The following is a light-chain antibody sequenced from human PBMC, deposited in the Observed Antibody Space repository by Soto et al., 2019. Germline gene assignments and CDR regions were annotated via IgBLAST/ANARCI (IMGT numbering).Light chain of an antibody. J-gene: IGLJ1*01. CDR1: SSDVGAYNY. CDR2: DVN. V-gene: IGLV2-8*01. Sequence: QSVLTQPPSASGSPGQSVTISCTGTSSDVGAYNYVSWYQQHPGRAPRRIIYDVNQRPSGVPDRFSGSKSGNTASLTVSGLQAEDEADYYCSSYAKSNTDVFGTGTKLTVL. CDR3: SSYAKSNTDV.